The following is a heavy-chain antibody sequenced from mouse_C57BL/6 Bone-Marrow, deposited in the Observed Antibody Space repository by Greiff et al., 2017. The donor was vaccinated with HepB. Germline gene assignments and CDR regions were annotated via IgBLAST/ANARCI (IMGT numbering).Heavy chain of an antibody. CDR3: ARRGYYGGFAY. Sequence: QVQLQQSGAELARPGASVKLSCKASGYTFTSYGISWVKQRTGQGLEWIGEIYPRSGNTYYNETFKGKATLTADKSSSTAYMELRSLTSEDSAVYFCARRGYYGGFAYWGQGTLVTVSA. CDR1: GYTFTSYG. V-gene: IGHV1-81*01. D-gene: IGHD1-1*01. CDR2: IYPRSGNT. J-gene: IGHJ3*01.